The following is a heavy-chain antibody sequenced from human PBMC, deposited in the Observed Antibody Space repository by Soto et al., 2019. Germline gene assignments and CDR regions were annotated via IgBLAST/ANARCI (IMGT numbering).Heavy chain of an antibody. CDR2: ISAYNDNQ. D-gene: IGHD3-22*01. V-gene: IGHV1-18*01. CDR1: GCTFTSYG. Sequence: SVKVSCTASGCTFTSYGFSWVRPAPGQGLELMGWISAYNDNQNYGQKFQGRVTMTTETSTSTAYMELRSLRSDDPAVYYCARDQRYYYDSSGFYRSDQWGQ. CDR3: ARDQRYYYDSSGFYRSDQ. J-gene: IGHJ3*01.